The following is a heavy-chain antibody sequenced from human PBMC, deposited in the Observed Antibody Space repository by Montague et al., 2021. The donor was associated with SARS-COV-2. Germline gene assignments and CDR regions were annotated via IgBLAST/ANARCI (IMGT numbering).Heavy chain of an antibody. J-gene: IGHJ4*02. CDR2: ISYDGSNK. V-gene: IGHV3-30*04. D-gene: IGHD5-24*01. CDR3: AAEMATISAPLDY. CDR1: GFTFSSYA. Sequence: SLRLSCAASGFTFSSYAMHWVRQAPGKGLEWVAVISYDGSNKYYADSVKGRFTISRDNSKNTLYLQMNSLRAEDTAMYYCAAEMATISAPLDYWGQGTLVTVSS.